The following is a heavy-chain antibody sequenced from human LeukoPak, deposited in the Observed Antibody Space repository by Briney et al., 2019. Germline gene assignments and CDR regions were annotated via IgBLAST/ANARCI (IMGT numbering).Heavy chain of an antibody. CDR3: AREQSGTRGWYTVDY. V-gene: IGHV3-23*01. CDR2: IRGNSERT. CDR1: GFTLSAYA. D-gene: IGHD6-19*01. J-gene: IGHJ4*02. Sequence: HPGGSLRLSCAASGFTLSAYAITWVRQAPGKGLEWVSAIRGNSERTYYADSARGRFTISRDNSKDTVYLQISSLRVEDTAVYYCAREQSGTRGWYTVDYWGQGTLVAVSS.